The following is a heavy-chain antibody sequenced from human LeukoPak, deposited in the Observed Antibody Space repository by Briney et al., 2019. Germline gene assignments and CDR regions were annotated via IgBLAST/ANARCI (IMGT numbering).Heavy chain of an antibody. D-gene: IGHD3-22*01. V-gene: IGHV3-30*04. Sequence: GGSLRLSCAASGFTFSSYAMHWVRQAPGKGLEWVAVISYDGSNKYYADSVKGRFTISRDNSKNTLYLQMNSLRAEDTAVYYCAREGYLDGSDYYYYYMDVWGKGTTVTVSS. J-gene: IGHJ6*03. CDR1: GFTFSSYA. CDR2: ISYDGSNK. CDR3: AREGYLDGSDYYYYYMDV.